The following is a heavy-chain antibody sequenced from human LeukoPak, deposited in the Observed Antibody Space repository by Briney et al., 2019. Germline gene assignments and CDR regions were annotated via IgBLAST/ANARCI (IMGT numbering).Heavy chain of an antibody. Sequence: PGGSLRPSRAPSGFTFSSYAMSWVRQAPGKGLEWVSAISGSGGSTYYADSVKGRFTISRDNSKNTLYLQMNSLRAEDTAVYYCAKMSGYCSGGSCYYYGMDVWGKGTTVTVSS. CDR1: GFTFSSYA. CDR2: ISGSGGST. D-gene: IGHD2-15*01. CDR3: AKMSGYCSGGSCYYYGMDV. J-gene: IGHJ6*04. V-gene: IGHV3-23*01.